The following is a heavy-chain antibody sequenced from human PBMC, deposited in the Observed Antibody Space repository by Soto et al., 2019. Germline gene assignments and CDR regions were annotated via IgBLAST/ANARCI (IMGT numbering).Heavy chain of an antibody. V-gene: IGHV4-4*02. CDR2: IYHSGST. Sequence: NPSETLSLTCAVSGGSISSSNWWSWVRQPPGKGLEWIGEIYHSGSTNYNPSLKSRVTISVDKSKNQFSLKLSSVTAADTAVYYCARGSSSWYDYYGLDVWGQGTTVTVSS. CDR1: GGSISSSNW. J-gene: IGHJ6*02. CDR3: ARGSSSWYDYYGLDV. D-gene: IGHD6-13*01.